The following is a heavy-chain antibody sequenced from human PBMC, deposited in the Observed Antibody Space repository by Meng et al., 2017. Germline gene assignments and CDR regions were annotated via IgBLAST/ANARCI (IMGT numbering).Heavy chain of an antibody. V-gene: IGHV4-4*07. CDR3: ASGYRGYDIVAFDI. CDR2: IYTSGST. CDR1: GGSISSYY. D-gene: IGHD5-12*01. J-gene: IGHJ3*02. Sequence: SETLSLTCTVSGGSISSYYWSWIRQPAGKGLEWIGRIYTSGSTNYNPSLKSRVTMSVDTSKNQFFLKLSSVTVADTAVYYGASGYRGYDIVAFDIWGQGTMVTVSS.